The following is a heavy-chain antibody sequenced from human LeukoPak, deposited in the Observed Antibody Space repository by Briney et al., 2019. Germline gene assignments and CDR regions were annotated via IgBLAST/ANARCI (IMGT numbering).Heavy chain of an antibody. D-gene: IGHD3-10*01. CDR1: GGSFSGYY. J-gene: IGHJ6*01. V-gene: IGHV4-34*01. CDR2: INHSGST. Sequence: PSETLSLTCAVYGGSFSGYYWSWISQPPGKGLEWIGEINHSGSTNYNPSLKSRVTISVDTSKNQFSLKLSSVTAADTAVYYCARGVGQVTTMVRRKYYYYYGMDVWGQGTTVTVSS. CDR3: ARGVGQVTTMVRRKYYYYYGMDV.